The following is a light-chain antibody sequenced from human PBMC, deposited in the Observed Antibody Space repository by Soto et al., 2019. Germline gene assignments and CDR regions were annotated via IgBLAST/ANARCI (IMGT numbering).Light chain of an antibody. Sequence: QSVLTQPASVSGSPGQSITISCTGTSSDVGGFNYVSWYQQHPGKAPKLMIYDVSNRPSGVSNRFSGSKSGNTASLTISGLQAEDVSVYNWSAHTCSISLVFGG. CDR3: SAHTCSISLV. V-gene: IGLV2-14*01. CDR1: SSDVGGFNY. J-gene: IGLJ2*01. CDR2: DVS.